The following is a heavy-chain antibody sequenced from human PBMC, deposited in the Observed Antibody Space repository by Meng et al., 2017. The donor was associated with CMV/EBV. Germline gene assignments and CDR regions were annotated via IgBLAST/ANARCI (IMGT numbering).Heavy chain of an antibody. CDR1: GDSRSGHQ. CDR2: ITTSGGT. V-gene: IGHV4-4*07. D-gene: IGHD3-22*01. Sequence: PASIVSGDSRSGHQWAWMRQPAGKGLEWLGRITTSGGTDYNPSLKSRVTVSIDTSKNQFSLILSSVTAADTAVYYCARESSGFPLDYWGQGTLVTVSS. CDR3: ARESSGFPLDY. J-gene: IGHJ4*02.